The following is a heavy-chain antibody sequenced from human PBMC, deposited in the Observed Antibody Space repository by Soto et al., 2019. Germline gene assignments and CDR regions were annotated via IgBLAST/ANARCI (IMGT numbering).Heavy chain of an antibody. V-gene: IGHV4-59*01. J-gene: IGHJ4*02. CDR2: IYYSGST. CDR1: GGSISSYF. CDR3: ARGVRYFDY. D-gene: IGHD3-10*01. Sequence: SETLSLTCTVSGGSISSYFWSWIRQPPGKGLEWIGYIYYSGSTNYNPSHKSRVTISVDTSKNQFSLKLSSVTAADTAVYYCARGVRYFDYWGQGTLVTVSS.